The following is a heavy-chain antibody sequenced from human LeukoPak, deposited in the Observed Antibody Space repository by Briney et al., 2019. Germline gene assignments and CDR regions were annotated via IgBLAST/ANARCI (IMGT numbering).Heavy chain of an antibody. V-gene: IGHV1-2*02. J-gene: IGHJ5*02. CDR2: INPNSGGT. CDR1: GYTFTGYY. D-gene: IGHD2-2*02. CDR3: ARGREQLLYGLWTNWFDP. Sequence: ASVKVSCKASGYTFTGYYMHWVRQAPGQGLEWMGWINPNSGGTNYAQKFQGRVTMTRDTSISTAYMELSRLRSDDTAVYYCARGREQLLYGLWTNWFDPWGQGTLVTVSS.